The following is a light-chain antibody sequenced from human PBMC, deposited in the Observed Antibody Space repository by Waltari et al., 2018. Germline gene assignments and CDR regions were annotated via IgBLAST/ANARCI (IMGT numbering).Light chain of an antibody. CDR1: QNIFSSSDHNNY. CDR2: WAS. Sequence: DIVMTQSPDSLAVSLGERATIDCKSPQNIFSSSDHNNYLAWYRQKPGQSPTLLIDWASMREYGVPDRFSGSGSGTDFSLTISGVQAEDVAVYYCQQYFTTPLTFGGGTKVEIK. CDR3: QQYFTTPLT. J-gene: IGKJ4*01. V-gene: IGKV4-1*01.